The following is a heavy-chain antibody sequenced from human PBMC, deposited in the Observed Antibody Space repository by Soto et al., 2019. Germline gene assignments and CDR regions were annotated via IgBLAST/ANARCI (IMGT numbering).Heavy chain of an antibody. J-gene: IGHJ6*02. CDR3: AKGGYDFWSGYQPYYYYGMDV. V-gene: IGHV3-48*01. CDR2: ISSSSSTI. D-gene: IGHD3-3*01. CDR1: GCTFSSYS. Sequence: GGSLRLSCAASGCTFSSYSMNWVSQAPGKGLEWVSYISSSSSTIYYADSVKGRFTISRDNSKNTLYLQMNSLRAEDTAVYYCAKGGYDFWSGYQPYYYYGMDVWGQGTTVTVSS.